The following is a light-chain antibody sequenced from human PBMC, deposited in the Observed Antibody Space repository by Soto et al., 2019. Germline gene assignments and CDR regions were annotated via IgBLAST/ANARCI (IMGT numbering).Light chain of an antibody. CDR1: TGAVTSGHY. CDR2: DTS. J-gene: IGLJ3*02. Sequence: QAVVTQEPSLTLSPGGTVTLTCGSSTGAVTSGHYPYWFQQKPGHAPRTLIYDTSYKHSWTPARFSGALLGGKAALTLSGAQPEDEAEYYCLLSYSGSWVFGGGTKLTVL. V-gene: IGLV7-46*01. CDR3: LLSYSGSWV.